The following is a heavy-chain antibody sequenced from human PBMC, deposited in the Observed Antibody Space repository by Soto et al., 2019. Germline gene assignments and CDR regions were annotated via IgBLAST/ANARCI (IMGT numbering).Heavy chain of an antibody. J-gene: IGHJ5*01. CDR3: ARDRSPGSTSWYDC. V-gene: IGHV6-1*01. CDR1: GDSVSNKSAA. CDR2: TYYTSRWYT. D-gene: IGHD2-2*01. Sequence: QTLSLTCASSGDSVSNKSAAWNWIRQSPSRGLEWLGRTYYTSRWYTDYAVSVMGRITVNPDTSRNQFSLQLNSVTPEDTAVYYCARDRSPGSTSWYDCWGQGALVTVS.